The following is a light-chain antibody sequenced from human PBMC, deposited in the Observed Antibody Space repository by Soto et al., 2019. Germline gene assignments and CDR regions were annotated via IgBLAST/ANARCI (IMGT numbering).Light chain of an antibody. J-gene: IGKJ1*01. CDR1: QSVRSN. V-gene: IGKV3-15*01. CDR2: DAS. Sequence: DIVMTQSPATLSVSPGERATLSCGASQSVRSNLAWYKQKPGRSPRLPIYDASTRAIGVPARFRGSGSGTEFTLTISSLQSEDFAVYHCQQYDKWPLTFGQGTKVDIK. CDR3: QQYDKWPLT.